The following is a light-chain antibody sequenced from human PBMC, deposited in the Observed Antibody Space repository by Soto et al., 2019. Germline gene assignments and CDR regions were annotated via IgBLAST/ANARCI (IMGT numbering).Light chain of an antibody. CDR3: QQRFNWPFAT. V-gene: IGKV3-11*01. CDR2: DAS. CDR1: QSVSNS. Sequence: EIVLTQSPATLSLSPGERATLSCRASQSVSNSLAWYQQRPGQAPRLLIYDASNRATGIPARFSGVGSGTDFTLTISSLEPEDFAVYYCQQRFNWPFATFGGGTKVEIK. J-gene: IGKJ4*01.